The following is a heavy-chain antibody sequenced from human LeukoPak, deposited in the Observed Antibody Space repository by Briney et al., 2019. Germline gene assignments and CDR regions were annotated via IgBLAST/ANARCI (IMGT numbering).Heavy chain of an antibody. CDR3: ASSGSYSHDAFDI. J-gene: IGHJ3*02. D-gene: IGHD1-26*01. CDR1: GYTFTSYD. V-gene: IGHV1-8*01. CDR2: MNPNSGNT. Sequence: ASVKVSCKASGYTFTSYDINWVRQATGQGLEWMGWMNPNSGNTGYAQKFQGRVTMTRNTSISTAYMELSSLRSEDTAVYYCASSGSYSHDAFDIWGQGTMVTVSS.